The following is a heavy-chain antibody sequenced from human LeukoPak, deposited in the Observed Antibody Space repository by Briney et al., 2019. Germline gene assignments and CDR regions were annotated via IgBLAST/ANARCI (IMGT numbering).Heavy chain of an antibody. CDR1: GFTLNNHG. Sequence: GGSLRLSCAASGFTLNNHGMTWVRQAPGKGLGWGATLIGTAGNTYYADSVKGRFTISRDNSKNTLYVQMNSLRVEDTAIYYCARDMGITRVRGVIPHDAVDIWGQGTTVTVSS. J-gene: IGHJ3*02. D-gene: IGHD3-10*01. CDR2: LIGTAGNT. CDR3: ARDMGITRVRGVIPHDAVDI. V-gene: IGHV3-23*01.